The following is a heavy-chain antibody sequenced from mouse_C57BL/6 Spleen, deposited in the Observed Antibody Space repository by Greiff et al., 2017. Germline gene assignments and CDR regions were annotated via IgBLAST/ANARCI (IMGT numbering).Heavy chain of an antibody. J-gene: IGHJ4*01. CDR1: GFTFTDYY. CDR2: IRNKANGYTT. V-gene: IGHV7-3*01. Sequence: EVKVVESGGGLVQPGGSLSLSCAASGFTFTDYYMSWVRQPPGKALEWLGFIRNKANGYTTEYSASVKGRFTISSDNSQSILYLQMNALRAEDSATYYCARYRDYGPLWDAMDYWGQGTSVTVAS. CDR3: ARYRDYGPLWDAMDY. D-gene: IGHD2-4*01.